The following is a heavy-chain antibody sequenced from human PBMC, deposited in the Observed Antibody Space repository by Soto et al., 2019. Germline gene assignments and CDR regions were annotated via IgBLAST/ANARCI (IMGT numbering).Heavy chain of an antibody. J-gene: IGHJ4*02. V-gene: IGHV4-34*12. D-gene: IGHD2-2*03. CDR2: IIHSGST. CDR1: GGSFSGYY. CDR3: VDDRMAY. Sequence: QVQLQQWGAGLLKPSETLSLTCAVYGGSFSGYYWNWIRQSPGKGLEWIGEIIHSGSTNYNPSLKSRVTMSVDTSKSQFSLKLRSVTAADTAVYYCVDDRMAYWGQGTLVSVSS.